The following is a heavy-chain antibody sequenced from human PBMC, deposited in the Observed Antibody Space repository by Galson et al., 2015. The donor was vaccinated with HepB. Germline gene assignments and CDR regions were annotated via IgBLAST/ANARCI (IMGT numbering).Heavy chain of an antibody. CDR1: GGSFSDYQ. J-gene: IGHJ3*01. V-gene: IGHV4-34*01. D-gene: IGHD3-16*02. CDR2: IDHSGST. Sequence: TLSLTCAVYGGSFSDYQLNWMRQPPGKGLEWIGEIDHSGSTNYNPSLNSRVTISIDTSKSQFSLKLSSVTAADTAVYYCARVMITFGGVIAPHHVFDFWDQGTMVTVAS. CDR3: ARVMITFGGVIAPHHVFDF.